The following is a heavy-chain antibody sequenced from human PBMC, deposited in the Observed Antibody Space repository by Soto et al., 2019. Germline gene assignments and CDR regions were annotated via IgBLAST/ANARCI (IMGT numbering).Heavy chain of an antibody. CDR1: GFTFSSYS. CDR3: ARDRGYSSSWYPYYYYGMDV. D-gene: IGHD6-13*01. Sequence: EVQLVESGGGLVQPGGSLRLSCAASGFTFSSYSMNWVRQAPGKGLEWVSDISSSSSTIYYADSVKGRFTISRDNAKNSLYLQMNSLRDEDTAVYYCARDRGYSSSWYPYYYYGMDVWGQGTTVTVSS. V-gene: IGHV3-48*02. CDR2: ISSSSSTI. J-gene: IGHJ6*02.